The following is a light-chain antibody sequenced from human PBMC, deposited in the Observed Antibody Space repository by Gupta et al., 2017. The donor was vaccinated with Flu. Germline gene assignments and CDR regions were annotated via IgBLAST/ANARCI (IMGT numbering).Light chain of an antibody. CDR2: GAS. V-gene: IGKV3-15*01. Sequence: EIVMTQSPATLSVSPGERATLSCRASQSVSRNLAWYQQKPGRAPRFLIYGASTRANGIPARFSGSGSGTEFTLTISSLQSEDFAVYYCQQYYNWPRTFGGGTKLEIK. J-gene: IGKJ4*01. CDR1: QSVSRN. CDR3: QQYYNWPRT.